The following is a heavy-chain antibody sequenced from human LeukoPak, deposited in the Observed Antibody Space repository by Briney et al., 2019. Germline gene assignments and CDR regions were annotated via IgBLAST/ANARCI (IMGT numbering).Heavy chain of an antibody. Sequence: SVKVSCKASGGTFSSYAISWVRQAPGQGLEWMGRIIPIFGIANYAQKFQGRVTITADKSTSTAYMELGSLRSEDTAVYYCARSYYDSSGYLDYWGQGTLVTVSS. J-gene: IGHJ4*02. CDR2: IIPIFGIA. D-gene: IGHD3-22*01. V-gene: IGHV1-69*04. CDR1: GGTFSSYA. CDR3: ARSYYDSSGYLDY.